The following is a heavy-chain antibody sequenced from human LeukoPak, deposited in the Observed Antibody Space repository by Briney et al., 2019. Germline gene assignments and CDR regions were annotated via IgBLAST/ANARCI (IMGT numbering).Heavy chain of an antibody. D-gene: IGHD3-9*01. V-gene: IGHV3-9*01. Sequence: GGSLRLSCAASGFTFDDYAMHWVRQGPGKGLEWVSGISWNSGSIGYADSVKGRFTISRDNAKNSLYLQMNSLRAEDTALYYCARVTGYMVEDFFDYWGQGTLVTVSS. CDR3: ARVTGYMVEDFFDY. CDR2: ISWNSGSI. J-gene: IGHJ4*02. CDR1: GFTFDDYA.